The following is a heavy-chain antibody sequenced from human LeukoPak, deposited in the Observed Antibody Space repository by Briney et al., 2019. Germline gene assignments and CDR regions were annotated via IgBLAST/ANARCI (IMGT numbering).Heavy chain of an antibody. V-gene: IGHV4-39*01. D-gene: IGHD5-18*01. CDR3: ATFRGYNYGYNDY. CDR1: GGSISSRNYY. Sequence: SETLSLTCTVSGGSISSRNYYWGWIPQPPGKWLEWIGSMYYSGSTYYNPSLKSRVTISVDTSKNQFSLKLTSVTAADTAVYYCATFRGYNYGYNDYWGQGTLVTVSS. CDR2: MYYSGST. J-gene: IGHJ4*02.